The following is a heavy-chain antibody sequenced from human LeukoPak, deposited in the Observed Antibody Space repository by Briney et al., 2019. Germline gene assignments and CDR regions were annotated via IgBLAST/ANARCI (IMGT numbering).Heavy chain of an antibody. D-gene: IGHD3-9*01. CDR3: ARGGDWLLPELDY. CDR1: GFTFSSYW. J-gene: IGHJ4*02. CDR2: INSDGSST. V-gene: IGHV3-74*01. Sequence: PGGSLRLSCAASGFTFSSYWMHWVRQAPGKGLVWFSRINSDGSSTSYADSVKGRFTISRDNAKNTLYLQMNSLRAEDTAVYYCARGGDWLLPELDYWGQGTLVTVSS.